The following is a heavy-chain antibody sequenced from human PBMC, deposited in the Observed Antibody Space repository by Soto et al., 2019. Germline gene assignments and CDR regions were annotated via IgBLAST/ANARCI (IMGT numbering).Heavy chain of an antibody. D-gene: IGHD3-22*01. CDR3: ARDGGGGEFDSRGYFDY. J-gene: IGHJ4*02. Sequence: QVQLVESGGGVVQPGRSLRLSCAASGFTFSTYAIHWVRQAPGKGLEWVAVISYDGSDKKYADSVKGRFTISRDTSKNPGYLKMDSLRAEGTAMFAWARDGGGGEFDSRGYFDYWGQGTLVTVSS. V-gene: IGHV3-30*04. CDR2: ISYDGSDK. CDR1: GFTFSTYA.